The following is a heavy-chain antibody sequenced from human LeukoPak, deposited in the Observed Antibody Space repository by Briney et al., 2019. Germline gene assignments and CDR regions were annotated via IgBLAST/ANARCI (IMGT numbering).Heavy chain of an antibody. CDR1: GDSISSSSFY. V-gene: IGHV4-39*01. CDR3: ARHRGYCSSTSCYHFDY. D-gene: IGHD2-2*01. J-gene: IGHJ4*02. Sequence: PSETLSLTCTVSGDSISSSSFYWGWIRQPPGKGLEWIGSIYYSGCTYYNTSLKSRVTISVDTSKNEFSLKLSSVTAADTAVYYCARHRGYCSSTSCYHFDYWGQGTLVTVSS. CDR2: IYYSGCT.